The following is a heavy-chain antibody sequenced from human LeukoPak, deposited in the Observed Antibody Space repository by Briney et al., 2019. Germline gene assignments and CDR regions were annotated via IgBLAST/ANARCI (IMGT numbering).Heavy chain of an antibody. CDR2: INHSGST. Sequence: SETLSLTCAVYGGSLSGYYWSWIRQPPGKGLEWIGEINHSGSTNYNPSLKSRVTISVDTSKKQISLKLSSVTAADTAVYYCARRKQWLVRYVDYWGQGTLVTVSS. CDR1: GGSLSGYY. D-gene: IGHD6-19*01. V-gene: IGHV4-34*01. CDR3: ARRKQWLVRYVDY. J-gene: IGHJ4*02.